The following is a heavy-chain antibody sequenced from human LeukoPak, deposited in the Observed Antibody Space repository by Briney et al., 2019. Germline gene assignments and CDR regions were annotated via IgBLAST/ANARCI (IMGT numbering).Heavy chain of an antibody. V-gene: IGHV1-69*04. J-gene: IGHJ4*02. Sequence: GASVKVSCKASGGTFSSYAISWVRQAPGQGLEWMGRIIPILGIANYAQKFQGRVTITADKSTSTAYMELSSLRSEDTAVYYCARGPRVDTMVRGRTNPFDYWGQGTLVTVSS. CDR3: ARGPRVDTMVRGRTNPFDY. D-gene: IGHD3-10*01. CDR2: IIPILGIA. CDR1: GGTFSSYA.